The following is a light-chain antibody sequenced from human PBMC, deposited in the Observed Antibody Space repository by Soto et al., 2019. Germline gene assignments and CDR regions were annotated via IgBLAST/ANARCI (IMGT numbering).Light chain of an antibody. CDR3: NSYTSSSTYV. CDR2: DVT. V-gene: IGLV2-14*03. Sequence: QSALTKPASVSGSPGQSITISCPGTSSDVGGFNYVSWYQQHPGKAPKLMIYDVTNRPSGVSYRFSGSKSGNTASLIISGLQAEDEADYYCNSYTSSSTYVFGTGTKVTVL. J-gene: IGLJ1*01. CDR1: SSDVGGFNY.